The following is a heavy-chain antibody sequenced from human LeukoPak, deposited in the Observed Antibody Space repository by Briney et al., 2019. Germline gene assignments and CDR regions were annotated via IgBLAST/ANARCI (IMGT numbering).Heavy chain of an antibody. D-gene: IGHD3-10*01. CDR3: ARGIDYYGSGSSNFDY. Sequence: GASVKVSCKASGYTFTSYGISWVRQAPGQGLEWMGWVSAYNGNTNYAQKLQGRVTMTTDTSTSTAYMELRSLRSDDTAVYYCARGIDYYGSGSSNFDYWGQGTLVTVSS. CDR1: GYTFTSYG. V-gene: IGHV1-18*01. J-gene: IGHJ4*02. CDR2: VSAYNGNT.